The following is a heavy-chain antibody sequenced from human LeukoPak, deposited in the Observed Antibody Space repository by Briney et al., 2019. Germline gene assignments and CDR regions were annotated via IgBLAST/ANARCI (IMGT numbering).Heavy chain of an antibody. D-gene: IGHD3-10*01. CDR2: IDTAGDT. Sequence: GGSLRLSCAASGFTFSNYDMHWVRQATGKGLEWVSGIDTAGDTYYPGSVKGRFTISRENAKNSLYLQVNSLRAEDTAVYYWTRDGTVVRGLPRRARTFYGMDVWGQGTTVTVSS. CDR1: GFTFSNYD. V-gene: IGHV3-13*01. CDR3: TRDGTVVRGLPRRARTFYGMDV. J-gene: IGHJ6*02.